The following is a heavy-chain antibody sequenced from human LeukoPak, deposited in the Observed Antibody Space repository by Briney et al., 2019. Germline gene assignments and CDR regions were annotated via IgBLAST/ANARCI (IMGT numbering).Heavy chain of an antibody. J-gene: IGHJ4*01. CDR3: AFYGSGSPS. Sequence: GGSLRLSCAASGFTFSSCYMHWVRQAPGKGPVWVSRINSDGGSTTYADSVKGRFTISRDNAKNTLYLQMNSLRAEDTAVYYCAFYGSGSPSWGQGTLVTVSS. D-gene: IGHD3-10*01. CDR1: GFTFSSCY. V-gene: IGHV3-74*01. CDR2: INSDGGST.